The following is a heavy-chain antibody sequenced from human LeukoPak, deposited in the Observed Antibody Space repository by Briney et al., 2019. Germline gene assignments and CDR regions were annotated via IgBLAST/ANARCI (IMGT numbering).Heavy chain of an antibody. V-gene: IGHV4-31*03. J-gene: IGHJ6*02. CDR2: IHYSGST. CDR3: ARDSSAYCSSTSCSGDYYYYGMDV. CDR1: GGSISSGGYY. Sequence: SETLSLTCTVSGGSISSGGYYWSWIRQHPGKGLEWIGYIHYSGSTYYNPSLKSRVTISVDTSKNQFSLKLSSVTAADTAVYYCARDSSAYCSSTSCSGDYYYYGMDVWGQGTTVTVSS. D-gene: IGHD2-2*01.